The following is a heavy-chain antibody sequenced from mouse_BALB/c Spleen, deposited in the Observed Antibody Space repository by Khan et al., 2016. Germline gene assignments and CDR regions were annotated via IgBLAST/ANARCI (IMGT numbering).Heavy chain of an antibody. CDR3: ARKNYVRGWYFDV. V-gene: IGHV3-6*02. CDR2: ISYDGSN. Sequence: EVQLQESGPGLVKPSQSLSLTCSVTGYSITSGYYWNWIRQFPGNKLEWMGYISYDGSNNYTPSLKNRISITRDTSKNSFFLMFTSVTTDDTATYYGARKNYVRGWYFDVWGAGTTVTVSS. J-gene: IGHJ1*01. CDR1: GYSITSGYY. D-gene: IGHD1-1*01.